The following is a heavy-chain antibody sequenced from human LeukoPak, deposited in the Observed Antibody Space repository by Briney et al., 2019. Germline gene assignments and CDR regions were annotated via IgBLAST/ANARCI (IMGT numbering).Heavy chain of an antibody. Sequence: GGSLRLSCVASGFTFSDYGIHWVRQAPGRGLEWVSVIWYDGSKKFYADSVKGRFTISRNNSKNTLFSEMNSLRVEDTAMYYCARKRGSGNYYFYGMDIWGQGTTVTVSS. CDR2: IWYDGSKK. V-gene: IGHV3-33*01. J-gene: IGHJ6*02. D-gene: IGHD5-24*01. CDR3: ARKRGSGNYYFYGMDI. CDR1: GFTFSDYG.